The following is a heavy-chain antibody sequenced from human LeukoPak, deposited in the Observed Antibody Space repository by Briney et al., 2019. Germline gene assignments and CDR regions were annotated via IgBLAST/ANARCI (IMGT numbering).Heavy chain of an antibody. CDR2: IYSGGST. D-gene: IGHD5-24*01. Sequence: PGGSLRLSCTASRFTVSSNYMSWVRQAPGKGLEWVSVIYSGGSTYYADSVKGRFTISRDNSKNTLYLQMNSLRAEDTAVYYCARDGDGYKGEVLDYWGQGTLVTVSS. J-gene: IGHJ4*02. CDR3: ARDGDGYKGEVLDY. CDR1: RFTVSSNY. V-gene: IGHV3-53*01.